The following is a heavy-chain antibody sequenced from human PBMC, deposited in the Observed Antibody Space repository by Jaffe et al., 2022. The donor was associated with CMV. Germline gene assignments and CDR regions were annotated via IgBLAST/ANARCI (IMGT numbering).Heavy chain of an antibody. D-gene: IGHD3-22*01. V-gene: IGHV3-23*04. CDR3: AKDGLRRRPDYYDSSGVSDY. Sequence: EVQLVESGGGLVQPGGSLRLSCAASGFTFSSYAMSWVRQAPGKGLEWVSAISGSGGSTYYADSVKGRFTISRDNSKNTLYLQMNSLRAEDTAVYYCAKDGLRRRPDYYDSSGVSDYWGQGTLVTVSS. CDR2: ISGSGGST. J-gene: IGHJ4*02. CDR1: GFTFSSYA.